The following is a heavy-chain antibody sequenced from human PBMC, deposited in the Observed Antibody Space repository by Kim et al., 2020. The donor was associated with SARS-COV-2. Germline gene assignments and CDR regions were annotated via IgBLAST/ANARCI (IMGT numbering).Heavy chain of an antibody. CDR2: GGTT. D-gene: IGHD1-26*01. V-gene: IGHV3-15*01. CDR3: TTYRRASDC. Sequence: GGTTDDAAPVRGRFTISRDDSKNTLYLQMNTLKTEDTAVYYCTTYRRASDCWGQGTLVTVSS. J-gene: IGHJ4*02.